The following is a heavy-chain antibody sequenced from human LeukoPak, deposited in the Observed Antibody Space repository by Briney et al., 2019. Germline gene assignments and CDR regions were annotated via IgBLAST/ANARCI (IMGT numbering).Heavy chain of an antibody. V-gene: IGHV1-18*01. CDR2: ISAYNGNT. CDR1: GYTFTSYG. D-gene: IGHD3-10*01. J-gene: IGHJ3*02. Sequence: ASVKVSCKASGYTFTSYGISWVRQAPGQGLEWMGWISAYNGNTHYAQKLQGRVTMTTDTSTSTVYMELRSLRSDDTAVYYCVRDNSVDYFRGPFDPFDIWGQGTMVTVSS. CDR3: VRDNSVDYFRGPFDPFDI.